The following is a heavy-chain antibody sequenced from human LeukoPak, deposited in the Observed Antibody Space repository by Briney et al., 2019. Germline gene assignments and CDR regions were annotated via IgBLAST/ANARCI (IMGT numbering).Heavy chain of an antibody. Sequence: EASVKVSCKVSGYTLTELSMHWVRQAPGKGLEWMGGFDPEDGETIYAQKFQGRVTMTEDTSTDTAYMELSSLRFEDTAVYYCATDSGYYSSFDYWGQGTLVTVSS. CDR3: ATDSGYYSSFDY. D-gene: IGHD3-22*01. CDR2: FDPEDGET. J-gene: IGHJ4*02. CDR1: GYTLTELS. V-gene: IGHV1-24*01.